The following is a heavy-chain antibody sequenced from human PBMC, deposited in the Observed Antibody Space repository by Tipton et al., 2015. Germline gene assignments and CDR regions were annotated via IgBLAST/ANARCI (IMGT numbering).Heavy chain of an antibody. CDR3: AREPPGSPPYYYGMDV. CDR2: INTHGSST. J-gene: IGHJ6*02. Sequence: SLRLSCAASGFTFNTYWMHWVRQTPGKGLVWVSRINTHGSSTSYADSVKGRFTISRDNAKNTLYLQMNSLRAEDTAVYYCAREPPGSPPYYYGMDVWGQGTTVTVSS. V-gene: IGHV3-74*01. CDR1: GFTFNTYW.